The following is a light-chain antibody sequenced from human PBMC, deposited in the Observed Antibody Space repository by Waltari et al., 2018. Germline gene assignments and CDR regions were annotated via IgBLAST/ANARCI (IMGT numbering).Light chain of an antibody. V-gene: IGLV2-11*01. J-gene: IGLJ3*02. Sequence: QSALTQPRSVSGSPGQSVTISCTGTSSDVGRYNYVSWYQHHPGKAPKLIIYDVTKRPSGVPDRFSASKSDNTASLTISGLQAEDEADYYCCSYAGSITFWVFGGGTKLTVL. CDR2: DVT. CDR1: SSDVGRYNY. CDR3: CSYAGSITFWV.